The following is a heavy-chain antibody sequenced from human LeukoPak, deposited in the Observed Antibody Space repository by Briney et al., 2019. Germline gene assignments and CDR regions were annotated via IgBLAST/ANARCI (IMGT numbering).Heavy chain of an antibody. V-gene: IGHV1-69*13. J-gene: IGHJ3*02. Sequence: ASVKVSCKASGCTFSSYAISWVRQAPGQGLEWMGGIIPIFGTANYAQKFQGRVTITADESTSTAYMELSSLRSEDPAVYYCASGYCSGGSCTGAFDIWGQGTMVTVSS. CDR2: IIPIFGTA. CDR1: GCTFSSYA. CDR3: ASGYCSGGSCTGAFDI. D-gene: IGHD2-15*01.